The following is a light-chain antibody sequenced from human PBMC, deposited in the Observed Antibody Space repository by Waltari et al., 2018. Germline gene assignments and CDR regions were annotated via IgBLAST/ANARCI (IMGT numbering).Light chain of an antibody. CDR3: QQYKNYPLS. V-gene: IGKV3-15*01. CDR2: DVS. Sequence: TQSPASLSVSPGGRAALSCRASESVSDNLAWYQQRPGQSPRLLIYDVSTRATGIPARFSGGGSGTEFTLTITSLQSGDFAVYYCQQYKNYPLSFGGGTKVEV. J-gene: IGKJ4*01. CDR1: ESVSDN.